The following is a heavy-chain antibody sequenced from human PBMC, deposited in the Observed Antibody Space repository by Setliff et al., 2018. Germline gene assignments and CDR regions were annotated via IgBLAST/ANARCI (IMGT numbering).Heavy chain of an antibody. D-gene: IGHD2-8*02. CDR3: TVYNTGSSKDHY. CDR2: INHSGST. V-gene: IGHV4-34*01. J-gene: IGHJ4*02. CDR1: GGSISSRY. Sequence: PSETLSLTCTVSGGSISSRYWNWIRQPPGKGLEWIGEINHSGSTNYNPSLKSRVTISVDTSKNQFSLKLSSVTAADTALYYCTVYNTGSSKDHYWGQGTLVTVSS.